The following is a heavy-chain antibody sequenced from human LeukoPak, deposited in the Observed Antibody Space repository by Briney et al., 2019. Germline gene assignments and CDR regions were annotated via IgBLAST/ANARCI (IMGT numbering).Heavy chain of an antibody. CDR2: IDPSDSYT. D-gene: IGHD5-24*01. Sequence: GESRKISCNGSGYSFSNYWISWVRQMPGKGLEWLGNIDPSDSYTNYSPSFQGHVTISADKSISTAYLQWSSLKASDTAIYYCAKGDGYGSDSWGQGTLVTVSS. CDR1: GYSFSNYW. V-gene: IGHV5-10-1*01. CDR3: AKGDGYGSDS. J-gene: IGHJ5*01.